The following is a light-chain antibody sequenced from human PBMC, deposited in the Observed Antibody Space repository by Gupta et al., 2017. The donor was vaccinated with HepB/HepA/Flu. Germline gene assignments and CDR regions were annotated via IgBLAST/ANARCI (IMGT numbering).Light chain of an antibody. CDR3: QQAITPPFA. V-gene: IGKV1-39*01. Sequence: IQMTQSPSSLSASVGDRVTINCRASQTIGTFLNWYQHKPGKAPKLLIFGASILEKGVASRFSGSGSGTDFTLTISSRQPEDFAIYYCQQAITPPFAFGGGTKVEI. CDR2: GAS. CDR1: QTIGTF. J-gene: IGKJ4*01.